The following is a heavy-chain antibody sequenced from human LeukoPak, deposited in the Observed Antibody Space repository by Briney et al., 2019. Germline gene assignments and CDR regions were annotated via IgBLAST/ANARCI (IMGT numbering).Heavy chain of an antibody. J-gene: IGHJ4*02. CDR1: GGSISSYY. V-gene: IGHV4-59*01. Sequence: SETLSLTCTVSGGSISSYYWSWIRQPPGKGLEWIGYIYYSGSTNYNPSLKSRVTISVDTSKNQFSLKLTSVTAADTAVYYCASSAGSSAYYPFDYWGQGTLVTVSS. CDR3: ASSAGSSAYYPFDY. CDR2: IYYSGST. D-gene: IGHD3-22*01.